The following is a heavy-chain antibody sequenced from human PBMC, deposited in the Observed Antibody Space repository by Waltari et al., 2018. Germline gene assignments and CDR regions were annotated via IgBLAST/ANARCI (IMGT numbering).Heavy chain of an antibody. V-gene: IGHV3-11*01. D-gene: IGHD2-15*01. CDR2: IRGRSSV. Sequence: QVQLVESGGRLVKPGGSLRLSCEASGFTFSDDYMSWVRQAPGKGLEWVSKIRGRSSVRYADSVKGRFTISRDNAKNLLFLQMNSLRAEDTAVYYCVREYWFRMDVWGQGTTVTVSS. J-gene: IGHJ6*02. CDR1: GFTFSDDY. CDR3: VREYWFRMDV.